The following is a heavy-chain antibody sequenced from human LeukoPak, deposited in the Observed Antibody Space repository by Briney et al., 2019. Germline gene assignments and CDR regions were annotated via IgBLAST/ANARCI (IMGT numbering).Heavy chain of an antibody. J-gene: IGHJ5*02. CDR2: ITGYGAT. Sequence: GGSLRLSYAASGFTFSNFAMMWVRQAPGTGLQWVSTITGYGATFYADSVRGRFTIFRDTSMNTLFLQMNSLGAEDTAVYYCAKGAAAGKVDWFDPWGQGTLVTVSS. CDR1: GFTFSNFA. CDR3: AKGAAAGKVDWFDP. D-gene: IGHD6-13*01. V-gene: IGHV3-23*01.